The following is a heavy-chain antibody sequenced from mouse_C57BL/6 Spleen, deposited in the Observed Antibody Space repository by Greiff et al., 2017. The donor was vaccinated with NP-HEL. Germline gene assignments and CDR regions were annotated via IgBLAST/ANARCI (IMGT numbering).Heavy chain of an antibody. J-gene: IGHJ4*01. Sequence: VQLQQSGPGLVQPSQSLSITCTVSGFSLTSYGVHWVRQSPGKGLEWLAVIWSGGSTDYNAAFISRLSISKDNSKSQVFFKMNSLQADDTAIYYCAGIITTVVEWAMDYWGQGTSVTVSS. CDR2: IWSGGST. CDR1: GFSLTSYG. CDR3: AGIITTVVEWAMDY. V-gene: IGHV2-2*01. D-gene: IGHD1-1*01.